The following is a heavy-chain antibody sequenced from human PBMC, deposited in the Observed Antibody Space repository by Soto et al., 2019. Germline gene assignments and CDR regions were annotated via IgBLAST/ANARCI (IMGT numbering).Heavy chain of an antibody. J-gene: IGHJ6*02. CDR2: IYYSGST. CDR3: ARARGDGYKEYYYYGMDV. CDR1: GGSISSGDYC. V-gene: IGHV4-30-4*01. D-gene: IGHD5-12*01. Sequence: SETLSLTCTASGGSISSGDYCWSWIRQPPGKGLEWIGYIYYSGSTYYNPSLKSRVTISVDTSKNQFSLKLSSVTAADTAVYYCARARGDGYKEYYYYGMDVWGQGTTVTVSS.